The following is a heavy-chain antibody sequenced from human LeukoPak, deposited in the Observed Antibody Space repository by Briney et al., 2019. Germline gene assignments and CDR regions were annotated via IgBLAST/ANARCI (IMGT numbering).Heavy chain of an antibody. Sequence: GGSLRLSCAASGFIFSNYGMHWVRQVPGKGLEWVALISYDGSNKYYADSVKGRFTISRDNSKNTLYLEMNRLRIEDTAVYHCAKEQQVLVNYFDFWGQGTLVTVSS. V-gene: IGHV3-30*18. D-gene: IGHD6-13*01. CDR1: GFIFSNYG. CDR2: ISYDGSNK. J-gene: IGHJ4*02. CDR3: AKEQQVLVNYFDF.